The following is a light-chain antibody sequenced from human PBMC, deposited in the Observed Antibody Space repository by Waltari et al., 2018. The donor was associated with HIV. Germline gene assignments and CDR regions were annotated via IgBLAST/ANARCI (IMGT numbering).Light chain of an antibody. CDR1: SSDVASYKL. CDR3: CSYAGTSTYV. J-gene: IGLJ1*01. Sequence: QSALTQPASVSGSPGQSITLSCPGTSSDVASYKLVSWYQHHPGKAPKVMIYAVTKRPSGVSDRFSGSKSGNTASLTISGLQAEDEADYYCCSYAGTSTYVFGTGTKVTVL. CDR2: AVT. V-gene: IGLV2-23*02.